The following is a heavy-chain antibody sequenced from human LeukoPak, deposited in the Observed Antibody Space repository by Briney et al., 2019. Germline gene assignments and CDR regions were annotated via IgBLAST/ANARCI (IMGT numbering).Heavy chain of an antibody. V-gene: IGHV3-9*01. Sequence: GRSLRLSCAASGFTFHDYAMHWVRQAPGKGLEWVSGISWKSASIGYADSVKGRFTISRDNAKNSLYLQMNSLRAEDTALYYCAKVYDSSGRGFDYWGQGTLVTVSS. D-gene: IGHD3-22*01. CDR1: GFTFHDYA. CDR2: ISWKSASI. CDR3: AKVYDSSGRGFDY. J-gene: IGHJ4*02.